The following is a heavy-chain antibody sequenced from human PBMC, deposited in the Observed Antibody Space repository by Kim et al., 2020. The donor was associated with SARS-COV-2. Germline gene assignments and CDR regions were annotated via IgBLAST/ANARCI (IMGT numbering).Heavy chain of an antibody. CDR1: GFTFSSYA. V-gene: IGHV3-23*01. D-gene: IGHD5-18*01. CDR2: ISGSGGST. Sequence: GGSLRLSCAASGFTFSSYAMSWVRQAPGKGLEWVSAISGSGGSTYYADSVKGRFTISRDNSKNTLYLQMNSLRAEDTAVYYCAKGKQLWFLWTWYFDYWGQGTLVTVSS. J-gene: IGHJ4*02. CDR3: AKGKQLWFLWTWYFDY.